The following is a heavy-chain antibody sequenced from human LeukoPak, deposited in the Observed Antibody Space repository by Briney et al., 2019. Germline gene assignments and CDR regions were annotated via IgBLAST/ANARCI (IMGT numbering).Heavy chain of an antibody. D-gene: IGHD3-22*01. CDR2: IDSSSGTI. CDR3: ARVRSSYYYESSGYYHYDAFDI. CDR1: GFSFSPYS. V-gene: IGHV3-48*01. Sequence: GGSLRLSCAASGFSFSPYSMNWLRQAPGKGLEWVSYIDSSSGTIYYADSVRGRFTISGDNAKNSLYLQMNGLRAEDTAVYYCARVRSSYYYESSGYYHYDAFDIWGQGTMVTVSS. J-gene: IGHJ3*02.